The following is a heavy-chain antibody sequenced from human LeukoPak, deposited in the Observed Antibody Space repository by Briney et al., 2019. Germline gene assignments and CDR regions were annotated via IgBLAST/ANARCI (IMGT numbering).Heavy chain of an antibody. CDR2: INPNSGGT. CDR1: GYTFTGYY. Sequence: ASVKVSCKASGYTFTGYYMHWVRQAPGQGLEWMGWINPNSGGTNYAQKFQGRVTMTRDTSISTAYMELSRLRSDDTAVYYCARAPYSSRLNWFDPWGQGTLVTVSS. D-gene: IGHD6-13*01. V-gene: IGHV1-2*02. CDR3: ARAPYSSRLNWFDP. J-gene: IGHJ5*02.